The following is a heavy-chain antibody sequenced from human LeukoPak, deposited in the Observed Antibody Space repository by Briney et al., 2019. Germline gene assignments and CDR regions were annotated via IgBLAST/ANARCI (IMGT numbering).Heavy chain of an antibody. Sequence: QPGGSLRLSCAASGFTFSSYSMSWVRQAPGKGLEWVSAISGSGGSTYYADSVKGRFTISGDNSKNTLYLQMNSLRAEDTAVYYCAKGPIRDMVIWFDPWGQGNLVTVSS. D-gene: IGHD5-18*01. J-gene: IGHJ5*02. CDR1: GFTFSSYS. CDR2: ISGSGGST. V-gene: IGHV3-23*01. CDR3: AKGPIRDMVIWFDP.